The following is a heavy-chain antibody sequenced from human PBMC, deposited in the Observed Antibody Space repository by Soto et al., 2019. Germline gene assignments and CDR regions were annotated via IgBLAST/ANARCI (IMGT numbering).Heavy chain of an antibody. CDR1: GGSFSGYY. D-gene: IGHD3-16*01. V-gene: IGHV4-34*01. CDR3: AREGLDADYYYSYMDV. CDR2: INHSGST. J-gene: IGHJ6*03. Sequence: PSETLSLTCAVYGGSFSGYYWSWIRQPPGKGLEWIGEINHSGSTNYNPSLKSRVTISVDTSKNQFSLKLSSVTAADTAVYYCAREGLDADYYYSYMDVWGKGTTVTVSS.